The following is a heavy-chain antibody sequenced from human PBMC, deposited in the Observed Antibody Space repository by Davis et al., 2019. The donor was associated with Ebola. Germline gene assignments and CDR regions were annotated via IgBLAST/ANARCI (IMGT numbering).Heavy chain of an antibody. CDR2: INPNSGGT. V-gene: IGHV1-2*06. CDR1: GYTFTGYY. J-gene: IGHJ5*02. CDR3: ARGITMIRGEGWFDP. Sequence: AASVKVSCKASGYTFTGYYIHWVRQAPRQGLEWMGRINPNSGGTNYAQKFQGRVTMTRDTSISTAYMELRSLRSDDTALYYCARGITMIRGEGWFDPWGQGTLVSVSS. D-gene: IGHD3-10*01.